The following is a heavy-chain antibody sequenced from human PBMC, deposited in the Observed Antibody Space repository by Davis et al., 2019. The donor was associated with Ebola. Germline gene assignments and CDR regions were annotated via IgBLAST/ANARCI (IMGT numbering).Heavy chain of an antibody. CDR2: INHSGST. CDR1: AGSFSGYY. Sequence: SETLSLTCAVYAGSFSGYYWSWIRQPPGKGLEWIGEINHSGSTNYNPYLKSRVTISVDTSKNQFSLKLSSVTAADTAVYYCARGRGVVAATVRFDYWGQGTLVTVSS. D-gene: IGHD2-15*01. CDR3: ARGRGVVAATVRFDY. J-gene: IGHJ4*02. V-gene: IGHV4-34*01.